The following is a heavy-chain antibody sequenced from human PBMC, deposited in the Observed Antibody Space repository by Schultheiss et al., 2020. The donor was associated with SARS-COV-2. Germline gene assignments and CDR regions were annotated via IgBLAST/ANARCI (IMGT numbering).Heavy chain of an antibody. J-gene: IGHJ4*02. V-gene: IGHV3-48*04. CDR1: GFTFSSYA. D-gene: IGHD2-21*02. Sequence: GGSLRLSCAASGFTFSSYAMSWVRQAPGKGLEWVSYISSSGSTIYYADSVKGRFTISRDNAKNSLYLQMNSLRAEDTAVYYCARGAYCGGDCSVDYWGQGTLVTVSS. CDR2: ISSSGSTI. CDR3: ARGAYCGGDCSVDY.